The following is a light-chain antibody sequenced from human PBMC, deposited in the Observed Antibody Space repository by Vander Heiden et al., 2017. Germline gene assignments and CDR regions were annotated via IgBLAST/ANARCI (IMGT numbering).Light chain of an antibody. CDR1: QSIDRY. CDR3: QQSYSTRT. V-gene: IGKV1-39*01. J-gene: IGKJ3*01. Sequence: DIQVTQSPSCLSASVGDRVTITCRTSQSIDRYLNWSQQQPRKAPKILIYAASTWQSGVPSRFSGSGSVKDFTLTSSGLQPEDFATYYCQQSYSTRTFGHGTKVDIK. CDR2: AAS.